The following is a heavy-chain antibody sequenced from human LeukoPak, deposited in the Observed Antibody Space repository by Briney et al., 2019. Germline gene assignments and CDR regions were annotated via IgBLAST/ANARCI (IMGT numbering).Heavy chain of an antibody. CDR1: GYTLTELS. CDR3: ASRSPYSGYDLFDY. D-gene: IGHD5-12*01. V-gene: IGHV1-69*06. Sequence: SVKVSCKVSGYTLTELSMHWVRQAPGKGLEWMGGIIPLFGTANYAQKFQGRVTITADRSTSTAYMELGSLRSEDTAVYYCASRSPYSGYDLFDYWGQGTLVTVSS. CDR2: IIPLFGTA. J-gene: IGHJ4*02.